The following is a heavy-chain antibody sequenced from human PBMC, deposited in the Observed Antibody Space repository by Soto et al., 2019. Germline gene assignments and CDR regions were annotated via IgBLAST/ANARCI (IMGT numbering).Heavy chain of an antibody. D-gene: IGHD2-2*01. Sequence: NPSETLSLTCTVPGGSISSADYYWSWIRQPPGKGLEWIGYIYYSGSTYYNPSLKSRVTISIDTSKNQFSLKLSSVTAADTAVYYCARLCTTSCYGRFDPWGQGTLVTVSS. CDR1: GGSISSADYY. V-gene: IGHV4-30-4*01. J-gene: IGHJ5*02. CDR3: ARLCTTSCYGRFDP. CDR2: IYYSGST.